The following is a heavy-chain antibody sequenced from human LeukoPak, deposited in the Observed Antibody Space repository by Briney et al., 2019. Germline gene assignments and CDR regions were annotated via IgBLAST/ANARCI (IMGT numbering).Heavy chain of an antibody. V-gene: IGHV4-38-2*01. D-gene: IGHD4-11*01. CDR1: GYSISSGYY. CDR3: ATEVTTESFNWFDP. CDR2: IYHSGSP. Sequence: SETLSLTCAVSGYSISSGYYWGWIRQPPGKGLEWIGSIYHSGSPYYNPSLKSRVTISVDTSKNQFSLKLSSVTAADTAVYYCATEVTTESFNWFDPWGQGTLVTVSS. J-gene: IGHJ5*02.